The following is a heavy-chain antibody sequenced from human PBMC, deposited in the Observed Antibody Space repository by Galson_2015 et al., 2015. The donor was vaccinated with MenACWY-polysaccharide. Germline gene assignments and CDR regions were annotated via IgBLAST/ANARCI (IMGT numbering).Heavy chain of an antibody. CDR2: IQNDGSEI. Sequence: SLRLSCAASGSRFSYSGMHWVRQAPGKGLEWVAVIQNDGSEIVYADSVKGRFTISRDNSKNTVFLEMNTLGAEDTAVYYCAREGSRIVFHAFDTWGQGTMVIVSS. J-gene: IGHJ3*02. D-gene: IGHD2-15*01. CDR3: AREGSRIVFHAFDT. V-gene: IGHV3-33*05. CDR1: GSRFSYSG.